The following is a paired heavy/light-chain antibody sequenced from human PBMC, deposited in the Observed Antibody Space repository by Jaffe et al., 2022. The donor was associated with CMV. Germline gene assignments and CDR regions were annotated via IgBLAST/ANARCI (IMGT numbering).Light chain of an antibody. V-gene: IGLV6-57*04. CDR1: SGSIAINY. CDR3: QSYDISNVV. J-gene: IGLJ2*01. CDR2: EGS. Sequence: NFMLTQPHSVSESPGKTVTISCTRSSGSIAINYVQWYQQRPGSAPTTVIYEGSQRPSGVPDRFSGSIDSSSNSASLTISGLKTEDEADYYCQSYDISNVVFGGGTKLTVL.
Heavy chain of an antibody. CDR1: GYTFTGYF. CDR3: AREGSYNGYGYGLDV. CDR2: INPNSGGT. D-gene: IGHD5-12*01. J-gene: IGHJ6*02. Sequence: QVQLVQSGAEVKKPGASVKVSCKASGYTFTGYFIHWVRQAPGQGLEWMGWINPNSGGTNYVQKFQGRVTMTRDTSITTAYMELSRLRSDDTAVYYCAREGSYNGYGYGLDVWGQGTTVIVSS. V-gene: IGHV1-2*02.